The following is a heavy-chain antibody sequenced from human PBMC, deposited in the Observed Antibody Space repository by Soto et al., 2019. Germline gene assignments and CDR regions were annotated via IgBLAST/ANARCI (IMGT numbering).Heavy chain of an antibody. J-gene: IGHJ3*02. CDR3: ARDNYYDSSGYYLIGNAFDI. CDR2: INPGNGKT. Sequence: VSCKASGYIFTSLAIHWVRQAPGQRLEWMGWINPGNGKTKYSQSFQGRFTISRDNAKNSLYLQMNGLRAEDTAVYYCARDNYYDSSGYYLIGNAFDIWGQGTMVTVSS. D-gene: IGHD3-22*01. V-gene: IGHV1-3*01. CDR1: GYIFTSLA.